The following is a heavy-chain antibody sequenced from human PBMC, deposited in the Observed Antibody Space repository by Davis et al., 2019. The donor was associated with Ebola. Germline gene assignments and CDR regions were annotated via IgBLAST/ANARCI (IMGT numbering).Heavy chain of an antibody. Sequence: ESLKISCAVYGGSFSGYYWSWIRQPPGKGLEWIGEINHSGSTNYNPSLKSRVTISVDTSKNQFSLKLSSVTAADTAVYYCARVSYDTSPGNWYFDLWGRGTLVTVSS. D-gene: IGHD3-22*01. CDR3: ARVSYDTSPGNWYFDL. J-gene: IGHJ2*01. CDR1: GGSFSGYY. V-gene: IGHV4-34*01. CDR2: INHSGST.